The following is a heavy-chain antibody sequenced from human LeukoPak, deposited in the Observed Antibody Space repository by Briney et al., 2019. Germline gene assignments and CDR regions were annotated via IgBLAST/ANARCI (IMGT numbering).Heavy chain of an antibody. Sequence: GGSLRLSCAASGFTFSSFEMNWVRQAPGKGLEWVSYIRSSGSTIYYADSVKGRFIISRDNAKNSLSLQMNSLRVEDTAVYYCARDGGGGDPDYWGQGTLVTVSS. CDR2: IRSSGSTI. CDR3: ARDGGGGDPDY. V-gene: IGHV3-48*03. CDR1: GFTFSSFE. D-gene: IGHD2-21*02. J-gene: IGHJ4*02.